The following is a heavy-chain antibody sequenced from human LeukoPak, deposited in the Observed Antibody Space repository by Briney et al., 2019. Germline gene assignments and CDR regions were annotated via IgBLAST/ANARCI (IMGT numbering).Heavy chain of an antibody. Sequence: GGSLRLSCAASGFTFSSYAMHWVRQAPGKGLEYVSAISSNGGSTYYANSVKGRFTISRDNSKNTLYLQMNSLRAEDTAVYYCARADIVVVPTAMKVFDYWGQGTLVTVSS. J-gene: IGHJ4*02. D-gene: IGHD2-2*01. CDR1: GFTFSSYA. V-gene: IGHV3-64*01. CDR3: ARADIVVVPTAMKVFDY. CDR2: ISSNGGST.